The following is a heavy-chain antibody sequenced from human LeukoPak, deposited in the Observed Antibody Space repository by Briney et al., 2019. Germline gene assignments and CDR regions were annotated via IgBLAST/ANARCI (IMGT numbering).Heavy chain of an antibody. J-gene: IGHJ1*01. Sequence: GGSLRLSCSASGFTFSGYAMHWVRQAPGKGLEFVSAITSNGGSTYYADSVKGRFTIPRDNSKNTLSLQMNSLRAEDTAVYYCARGGSSWSGYFQHWGQGTLVTVSS. D-gene: IGHD6-13*01. V-gene: IGHV3-64*04. CDR2: ITSNGGST. CDR3: ARGGSSWSGYFQH. CDR1: GFTFSGYA.